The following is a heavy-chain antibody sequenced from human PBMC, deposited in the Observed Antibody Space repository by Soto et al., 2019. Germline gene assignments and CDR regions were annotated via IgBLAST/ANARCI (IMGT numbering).Heavy chain of an antibody. D-gene: IGHD5-18*01. J-gene: IGHJ4*02. V-gene: IGHV3-30-3*01. CDR1: GFDFRSYA. CDR3: GRAVDAAMDPLYY. CDR2: TSDDGDIQ. Sequence: GGSLRLSCAASGFDFRSYAMHWVRQSPGKGPEWVAITSDDGDIQYYANSVKVRFTISRDNSKNTLYLQITSLRTEDAAVYFCGRAVDAAMDPLYYWGQGTLVTVSS.